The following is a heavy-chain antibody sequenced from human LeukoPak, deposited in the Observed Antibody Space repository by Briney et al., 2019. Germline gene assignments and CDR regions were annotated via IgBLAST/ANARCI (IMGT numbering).Heavy chain of an antibody. CDR2: ISGSGGTT. Sequence: GGSLSLSCAASGFTFSSYAMSWVRQAPGKGLEWVSVISGSGGTTYYADSVKGRFTISRDNSKNTLYLQMNSLRADDTAVYYCVKDSNVDHDYLWGSYRSPFDFWGQGTLVSVSS. V-gene: IGHV3-23*01. D-gene: IGHD3-16*02. CDR1: GFTFSSYA. J-gene: IGHJ4*02. CDR3: VKDSNVDHDYLWGSYRSPFDF.